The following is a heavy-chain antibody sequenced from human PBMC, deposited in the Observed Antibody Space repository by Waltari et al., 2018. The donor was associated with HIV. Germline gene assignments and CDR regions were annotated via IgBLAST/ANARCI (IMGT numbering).Heavy chain of an antibody. D-gene: IGHD3-22*01. CDR2: IRLNSGSK. CDR1: GFTFDDYA. J-gene: IGHJ3*02. V-gene: IGHV3-9*01. CDR3: AKGGTYYYDSSGYRNAFDI. Sequence: EVQLVESGGGLVQPGRSLRLSCAASGFTFDDYAMHWVRQAPGKGLEWVSGIRLNSGSKGYADSVKGRFTISRDNAKNSLYLQMNSLRAEDTALYYCAKGGTYYYDSSGYRNAFDIWGQGTMVTVSS.